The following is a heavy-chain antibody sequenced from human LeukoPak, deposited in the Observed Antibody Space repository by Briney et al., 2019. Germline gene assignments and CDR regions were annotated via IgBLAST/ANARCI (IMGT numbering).Heavy chain of an antibody. Sequence: GGSLRLSGAASGFTFSSYAMHWVRQAPGKGLEWVAVISYDGSNKYYADSVKGRFTISRDNSKNTLYLQMNSLRAEDTAVYYCARDSRETTVVTRPAFAYWGQGTLVTVSS. D-gene: IGHD4-17*01. CDR3: ARDSRETTVVTRPAFAY. V-gene: IGHV3-30-3*01. CDR1: GFTFSSYA. J-gene: IGHJ4*02. CDR2: ISYDGSNK.